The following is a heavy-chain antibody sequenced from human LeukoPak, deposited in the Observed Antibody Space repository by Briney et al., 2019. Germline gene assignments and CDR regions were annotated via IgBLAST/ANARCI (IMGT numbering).Heavy chain of an antibody. D-gene: IGHD6-13*01. CDR2: INPNSGGT. CDR1: GYTLTELS. Sequence: GASVKVSCKVSGYTLTELSMHWVRQAPGKGLEWMGWINPNSGGTNYAQKFQGRVTMTRDTSISTAYMELSRLRSDDTAVYYCASSSGVGAAAGGYSWFDPWGQGTLVTVSS. CDR3: ASSSGVGAAAGGYSWFDP. V-gene: IGHV1-2*02. J-gene: IGHJ5*02.